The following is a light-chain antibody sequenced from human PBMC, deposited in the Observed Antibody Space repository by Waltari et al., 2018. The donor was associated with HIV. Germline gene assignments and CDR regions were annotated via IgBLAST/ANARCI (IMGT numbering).Light chain of an antibody. V-gene: IGLV2-14*01. CDR1: SSDVGGYNY. CDR3: SSYTSSSTAV. CDR2: EVS. Sequence: QSALTQPASVSGSLRLSITISCTATSSDVGGYNYVPWYQQHPVKAPKLMFYEVSKRPSAVSNRFSGSKSGNTAALTISGRQAEEEADYYCSSYTSSSTAVFGTGTKVTVL. J-gene: IGLJ1*01.